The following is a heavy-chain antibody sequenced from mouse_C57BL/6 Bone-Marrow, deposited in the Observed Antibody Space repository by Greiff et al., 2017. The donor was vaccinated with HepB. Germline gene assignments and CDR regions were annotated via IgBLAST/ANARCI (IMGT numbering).Heavy chain of an antibody. D-gene: IGHD1-1*01. J-gene: IGHJ3*01. V-gene: IGHV10-3*01. CDR3: VRGSSYCWFAY. CDR1: GFTFNTYA. Sequence: EVKLMESGGGLVQPKGSLKLSCAASGFTFNTYAMHWVRQAPGKGLEWVARIRSKSSNYATYYADSVKDRFTISRDDSQSMLYLQMNNLKTEDTAMYYCVRGSSYCWFAYWGQGTLVTVSA. CDR2: IRSKSSNYAT.